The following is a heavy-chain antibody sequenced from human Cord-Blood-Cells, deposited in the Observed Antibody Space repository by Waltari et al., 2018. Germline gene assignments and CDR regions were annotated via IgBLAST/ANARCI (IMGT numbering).Heavy chain of an antibody. Sequence: QVQLVQSGAEVKKPGSSVKVSCKASGGTFSSYAISWVRQAPGQGLEWMGGIIPSLGTQNNAKKCQARVPITADKSTSTAYMGLSSRRSEDTAVYYCARGGGGDHNWDDAFDIWGQGTMVTVSS. CDR1: GGTFSSYA. J-gene: IGHJ3*02. CDR2: IIPSLGTQ. V-gene: IGHV1-69*06. D-gene: IGHD1-20*01. CDR3: ARGGGGDHNWDDAFDI.